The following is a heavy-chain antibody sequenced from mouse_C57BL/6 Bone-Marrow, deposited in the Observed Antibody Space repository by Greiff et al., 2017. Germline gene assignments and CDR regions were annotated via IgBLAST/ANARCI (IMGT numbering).Heavy chain of an antibody. V-gene: IGHV1-55*01. CDR2: IYPGSGST. J-gene: IGHJ1*03. Sequence: VQLQQPGAELVKPGASVKMSCKASGYTFTSYWITWVKQRPGQGLEWIGYIYPGSGSTNSNEKFKSKATLTVDTSSSTAYMQLSSLTSEVSAVYYCARPDYSNYWYFDVWGTGTTVTVSS. D-gene: IGHD2-5*01. CDR1: GYTFTSYW. CDR3: ARPDYSNYWYFDV.